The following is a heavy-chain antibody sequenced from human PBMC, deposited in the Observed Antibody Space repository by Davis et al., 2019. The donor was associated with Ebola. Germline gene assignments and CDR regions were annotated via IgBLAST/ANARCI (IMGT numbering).Heavy chain of an antibody. V-gene: IGHV4-39*01. J-gene: IGHJ4*02. CDR2: IYYSGSS. CDR1: NVPMRSSSYY. D-gene: IGHD3-22*01. CDR3: VRHEDYYDSRVPRRQYYSRY. Sequence: PSETLSLTCTVSNVPMRSSSYYWGWIRQPPGKGLEWIGNIYYSGSSYSYNPSLKSRVTISIDTSKNQFSLKLSSVTAADTAVYYCVRHEDYYDSRVPRRQYYSRYWGQGTLVTVSS.